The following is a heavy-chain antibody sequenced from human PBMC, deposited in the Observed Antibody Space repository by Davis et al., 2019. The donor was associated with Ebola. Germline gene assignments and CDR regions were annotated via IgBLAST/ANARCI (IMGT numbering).Heavy chain of an antibody. Sequence: PSETLSLTCTVSGGSISSYYWSWIRQPPGKGLEWIGYIYYSGSTNYNPSLKSRVTISVDTSKNQFSLKLSSVTAADTAVYYCARAPANHFQQLELDYWGQGTLVTVSS. CDR1: GGSISSYY. D-gene: IGHD1-1*01. CDR3: ARAPANHFQQLELDY. CDR2: IYYSGST. J-gene: IGHJ4*02. V-gene: IGHV4-59*01.